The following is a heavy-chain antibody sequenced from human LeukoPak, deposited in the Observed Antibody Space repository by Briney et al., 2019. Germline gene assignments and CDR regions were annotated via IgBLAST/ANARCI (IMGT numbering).Heavy chain of an antibody. CDR3: ARGRWSVAGGVSGWFDP. CDR1: GFIFGSYS. J-gene: IGHJ5*02. D-gene: IGHD6-19*01. V-gene: IGHV3-48*01. Sequence: PGGSLRLSCAASGFIFGSYSMNWVRQAPGKGLEWISYISGGSSDIHYADSVKGRFTISRDNAKNSLYLQMNSLRAEDTAVYYCARGRWSVAGGVSGWFDPWGQGTLVTVSS. CDR2: ISGGSSDI.